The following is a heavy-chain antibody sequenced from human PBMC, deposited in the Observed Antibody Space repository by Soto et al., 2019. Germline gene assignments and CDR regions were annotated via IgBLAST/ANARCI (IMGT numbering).Heavy chain of an antibody. D-gene: IGHD6-13*01. CDR1: EYTFTTYS. J-gene: IGHJ3*02. CDR3: ARDLYSSSWYVRAFDM. V-gene: IGHV1-46*03. Sequence: QVQLVQSGAEAKKPGASVKVSCKASEYTFTTYSLHWVRQAPGQGLEWMGIINPTSSTTSDAQKFQGRVTMTRDMSTSTVYMELSSLRSEDTAVYYCARDLYSSSWYVRAFDMWGQGTMVTVSS. CDR2: INPTSSTT.